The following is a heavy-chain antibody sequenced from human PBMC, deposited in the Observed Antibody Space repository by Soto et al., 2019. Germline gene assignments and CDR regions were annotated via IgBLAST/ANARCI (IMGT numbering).Heavy chain of an antibody. V-gene: IGHV4-34*01. D-gene: IGHD5-18*01. CDR1: GGSFSCYY. J-gene: IGHJ6*02. Sequence: PSETLSLTCAVYGGSFSCYYWSWIRQPPGKGLEWIVEINHSGSTNHNPSLKSRVTISVDTSKNQFSLKLSSVTAADTAVYDCARGRKLWFYYYGMDVGGQGTTVTVSS. CDR3: ARGRKLWFYYYGMDV. CDR2: INHSGST.